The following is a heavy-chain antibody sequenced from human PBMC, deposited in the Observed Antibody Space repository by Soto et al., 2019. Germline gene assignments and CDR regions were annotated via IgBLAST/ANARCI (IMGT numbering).Heavy chain of an antibody. V-gene: IGHV3-74*03. CDR1: GFAFSSYW. D-gene: IGHD6-19*01. CDR2: ISSDGRNT. Sequence: EVQLVESGGGLVQPGGSLRLCCAASGFAFSSYWMQWVRQPPGKGPVWVSRISSDGRNTTYADPVKGRFTISRDNAKNTLHLQMTSLTDDDTAVYYCIKASTVTGVGGYRWGQGTLVTVSS. CDR3: IKASTVTGVGGYR. J-gene: IGHJ5*02.